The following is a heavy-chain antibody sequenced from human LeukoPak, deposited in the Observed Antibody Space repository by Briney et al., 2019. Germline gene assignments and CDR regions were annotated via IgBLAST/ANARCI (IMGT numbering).Heavy chain of an antibody. CDR1: GGTFSSYA. J-gene: IGHJ6*03. V-gene: IGHV1-69*05. CDR3: ARGATAGYYYYYMDV. D-gene: IGHD5-24*01. CDR2: IIPIFGTA. Sequence: SVKVSCKASGGTFSSYAISWVRQAPGQGLEWMGGIIPIFGTASYAQKFQGRVTITTDESTSTAYMELSSLRSEDTAVYYCARGATAGYYYYYMDVWGKGTTVTVSS.